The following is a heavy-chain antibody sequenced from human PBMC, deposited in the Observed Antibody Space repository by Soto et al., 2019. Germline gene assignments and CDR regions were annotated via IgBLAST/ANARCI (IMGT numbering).Heavy chain of an antibody. J-gene: IGHJ4*02. CDR2: ISYDGSNK. D-gene: IGHD6-19*01. V-gene: IGHV3-30-3*01. CDR3: AREGTAVAGSFDY. CDR1: GFTFSSYA. Sequence: PGGSLRLSCAASGFTFSSYAMHWVRQAPGKGLEWVAVISYDGSNKYYADSVKGRFTISRDNSKNTLYLQMNSLRAEDTAVYYCAREGTAVAGSFDYWGQGTRVTVS.